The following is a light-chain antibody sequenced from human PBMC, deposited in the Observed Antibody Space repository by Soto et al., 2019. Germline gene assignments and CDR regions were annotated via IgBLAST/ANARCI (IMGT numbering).Light chain of an antibody. V-gene: IGKV1-5*02. J-gene: IGKJ1*01. CDR2: DAS. CDR1: QSVSGW. Sequence: STSPPSASVGDAVTVICRASQSVSGWLAWYQQKPGEAPKLLIYDASALPRGVPSRFSGSGSGTKFTLTIASLQPDDFATYCCQQSDTSSDSFGPGSIVEIK. CDR3: QQSDTSSDS.